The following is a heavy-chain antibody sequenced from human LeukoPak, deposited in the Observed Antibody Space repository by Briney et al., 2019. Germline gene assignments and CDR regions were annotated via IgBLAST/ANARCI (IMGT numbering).Heavy chain of an antibody. CDR1: GASISGSISGGTYY. Sequence: SETLSLTCTVSGASISGSISGGTYYWNWIRQPAGKGLEWIGRIYTSGSTNYNPSLKSRVTMSVDTSKNQFSLKLSSVTAADTAVYYCARTSGYGSFDYWGQGTLVTVSS. J-gene: IGHJ4*02. D-gene: IGHD3-22*01. V-gene: IGHV4-4*07. CDR2: IYTSGST. CDR3: ARTSGYGSFDY.